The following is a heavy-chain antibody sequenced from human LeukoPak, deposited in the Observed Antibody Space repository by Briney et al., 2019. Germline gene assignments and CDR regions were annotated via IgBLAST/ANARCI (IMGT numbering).Heavy chain of an antibody. J-gene: IGHJ5*02. D-gene: IGHD1-26*01. CDR2: INPNSGGT. Sequence: ASVKVSCKASGYTFTDYFIHWVRQAPGQGLEWMGWINPNSGGTNYAQKFQGRVTMTRDRSISTVYMELSSLTSDDTAVYYCARGSFWECPVNWFDPWGQGTLVIVSS. CDR3: ARGSFWECPVNWFDP. V-gene: IGHV1-2*02. CDR1: GYTFTDYF.